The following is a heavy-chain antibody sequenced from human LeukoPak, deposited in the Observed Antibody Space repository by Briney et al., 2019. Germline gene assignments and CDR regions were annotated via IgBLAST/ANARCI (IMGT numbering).Heavy chain of an antibody. CDR3: AKVYDSSGYYRIYYYYMDV. V-gene: IGHV3-74*01. J-gene: IGHJ6*03. CDR1: GFTFSRYW. CDR2: IDSDGTNR. D-gene: IGHD3-22*01. Sequence: PGGSLRLSCAASGFTFSRYWMHWVRQAPGKGLVWVSRIDSDGTNRDYADSVKGRFTISRDNAKNTVYPQMNSLRAEDTAVYYCAKVYDSSGYYRIYYYYMDVWGKGTTVTVSS.